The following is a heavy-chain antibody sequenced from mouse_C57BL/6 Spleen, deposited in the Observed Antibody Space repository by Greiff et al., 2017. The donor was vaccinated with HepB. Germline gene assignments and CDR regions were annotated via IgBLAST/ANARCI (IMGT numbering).Heavy chain of an antibody. J-gene: IGHJ1*03. CDR1: GYSITSGYY. CDR2: ISYDGSN. CDR3: ARSGSSWYFDV. Sequence: DVKLQESGPGLVKPSQSLSLTCSVTGYSITSGYYWNWIRQFPGNKLEWMGYISYDGSNNYNPSLKNRISITRDTSKNQFFLKLNSVTTEDTATYYCARSGSSWYFDVWGTGTTVTVSS. D-gene: IGHD1-1*01. V-gene: IGHV3-6*01.